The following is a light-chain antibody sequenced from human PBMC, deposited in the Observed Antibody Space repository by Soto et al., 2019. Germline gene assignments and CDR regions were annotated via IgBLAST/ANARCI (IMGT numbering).Light chain of an antibody. Sequence: QSALTQPASVSRSPGQSIPISCTGTSSDVGGYNYVSWYQQHPGKAPKLMIYDVSNRPSGVSNRFSGSKSGNTASLTISGLQAEDEADYYCSSYTSSSTLLYVFGTGTKVTVL. CDR2: DVS. CDR3: SSYTSSSTLLYV. J-gene: IGLJ1*01. V-gene: IGLV2-14*01. CDR1: SSDVGGYNY.